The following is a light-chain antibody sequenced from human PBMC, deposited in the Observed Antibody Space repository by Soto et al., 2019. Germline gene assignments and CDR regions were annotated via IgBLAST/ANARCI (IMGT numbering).Light chain of an antibody. CDR2: GAS. J-gene: IGKJ3*01. CDR3: QQYGSPPALT. CDR1: QSVSSSY. V-gene: IGKV3-20*01. Sequence: EIVLTQSPGTLSLSPGERATLSCRASQSVSSSYLAWYQQKPGQAPRLLIYGASSRATGIPDRFSGSGSGTDFPLTISSLKPEDFAVYYCQQYGSPPALTFGPGTKVDIK.